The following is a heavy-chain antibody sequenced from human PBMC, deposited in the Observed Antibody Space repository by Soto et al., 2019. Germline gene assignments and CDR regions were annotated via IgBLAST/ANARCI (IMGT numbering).Heavy chain of an antibody. D-gene: IGHD7-27*01. V-gene: IGHV1-69*06. CDR1: GGTFSSYA. J-gene: IGHJ5*02. CDR3: ANKLGSNWFDP. Sequence: ASVKVSCKASGGTFSSYAISWVRQAPGQGLEWMGGIIPIFGTANYAQKFQGRVTITADKSTSTAYMELSSLRSEDTAVYYCANKLGSNWFDPWGQGTLVTVSS. CDR2: IIPIFGTA.